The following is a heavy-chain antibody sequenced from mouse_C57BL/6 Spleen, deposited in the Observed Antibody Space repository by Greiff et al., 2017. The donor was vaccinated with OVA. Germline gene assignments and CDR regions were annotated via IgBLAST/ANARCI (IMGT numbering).Heavy chain of an antibody. Sequence: VQLQQSGPELVKPGASVKIPCKASGYTFTDYNMDWVKQSHGKSLEWIGDINPNNGGTIYNQKFKGKATLTVDKSSSTAYMELRSLTSEDTAVYDCARRGYGSSYWFAYWGQGTLVTVSA. J-gene: IGHJ3*01. D-gene: IGHD1-1*01. CDR1: GYTFTDYN. CDR2: INPNNGGT. CDR3: ARRGYGSSYWFAY. V-gene: IGHV1-18*01.